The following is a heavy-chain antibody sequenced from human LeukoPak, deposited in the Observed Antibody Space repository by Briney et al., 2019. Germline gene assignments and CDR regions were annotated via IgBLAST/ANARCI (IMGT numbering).Heavy chain of an antibody. CDR2: IWYDGSNK. D-gene: IGHD6-13*01. J-gene: IGHJ4*02. CDR3: AKDRYSSSWNFDY. CDR1: GFTFSSYG. V-gene: IGHV3-33*06. Sequence: PGGSLRLSCAASGFTFSSYGMHWVRQAPGKGLEWVAVIWYDGSNKYYADSVKGRFTISRDNSKNTLYLQMNSLRAEDTAVYYYAKDRYSSSWNFDYWGQGTLVTVSS.